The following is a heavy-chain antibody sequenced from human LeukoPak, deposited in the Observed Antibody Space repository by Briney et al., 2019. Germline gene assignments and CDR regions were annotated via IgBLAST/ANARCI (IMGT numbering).Heavy chain of an antibody. Sequence: GGSLRLSCAASGFTFDDYAMHWVRQAPGKGLEWVSGISWNSGSIGYADSVKGRFTISRDNAKNSLYLQMNSLRAEDTDLYYCAKGDFSGRFDYWGQGTLVTVSS. J-gene: IGHJ4*02. CDR3: AKGDFSGRFDY. CDR1: GFTFDDYA. CDR2: ISWNSGSI. V-gene: IGHV3-9*01. D-gene: IGHD1-26*01.